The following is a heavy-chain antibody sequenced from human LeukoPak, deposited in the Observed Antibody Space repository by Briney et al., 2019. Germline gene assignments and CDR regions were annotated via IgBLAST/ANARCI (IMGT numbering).Heavy chain of an antibody. J-gene: IGHJ5*02. CDR2: IYYSGST. CDR3: ARGGIQLWSNNWVDP. CDR1: GGSISGYH. Sequence: SETLSFTCTVAGGSISGYHWSWIRQSPGKGLEWIGYIYYSGSTIYNPSLRSRVTISVDTSKNQFSLKLSSVTAADTAVYYCARGGIQLWSNNWVDPWGQGILVTVSS. V-gene: IGHV4-59*01. D-gene: IGHD5-18*01.